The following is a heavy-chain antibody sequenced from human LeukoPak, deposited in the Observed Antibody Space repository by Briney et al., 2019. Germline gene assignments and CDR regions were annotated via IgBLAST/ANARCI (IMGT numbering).Heavy chain of an antibody. D-gene: IGHD4-17*01. CDR2: IKQDGSEK. CDR3: ARWVTTSYLGMYV. V-gene: IGHV3-7*05. Sequence: GGSLRLSCAATEFTFSNYWMGWVRQAPGKGLEWVANIKQDGSEKYYVDSVKGRFTISRDNAKNSMYLQMNSLRAEDTAVDYCARWVTTSYLGMYVWGQGTTVTVSS. CDR1: EFTFSNYW. J-gene: IGHJ6*01.